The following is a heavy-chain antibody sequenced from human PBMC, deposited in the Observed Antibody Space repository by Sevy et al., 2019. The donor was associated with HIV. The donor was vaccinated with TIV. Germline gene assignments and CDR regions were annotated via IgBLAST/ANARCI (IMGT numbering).Heavy chain of an antibody. CDR2: ISYDGSNK. CDR1: GFTFSSYA. Sequence: GGSLRLSCAASGFTFSSYAMHWVRQAPGKGLEWVAVISYDGSNKYYADSVKGRFTISRDNSENSLYLQMNSLRTEDTAVYYCARGRGSGKNVFFDYWGQGTLVTAPQ. V-gene: IGHV3-30-3*01. CDR3: ARGRGSGKNVFFDY. D-gene: IGHD3-10*01. J-gene: IGHJ4*02.